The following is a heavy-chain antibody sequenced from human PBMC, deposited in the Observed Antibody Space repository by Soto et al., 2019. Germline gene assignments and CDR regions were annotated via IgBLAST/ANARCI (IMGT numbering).Heavy chain of an antibody. V-gene: IGHV3-7*01. D-gene: IGHD2-15*01. CDR2: IKQDGSEK. CDR1: GFTFSSYW. CDR3: SREGEYCSGGSCYSGLYFDY. Sequence: EVQLVESGGGLVQPGGSLRLSCAASGFTFSSYWMSWVRQAPGKGLEWVANIKQDGSEKYYVDSVKGRFTISRDNAKNSLEPAMNSLRGEGTGLLFLSREGEYCSGGSCYSGLYFDYWGQGTLVTVSS. J-gene: IGHJ4*02.